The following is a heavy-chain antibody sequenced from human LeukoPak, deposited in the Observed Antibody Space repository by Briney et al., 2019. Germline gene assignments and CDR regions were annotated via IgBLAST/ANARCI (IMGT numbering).Heavy chain of an antibody. Sequence: PGGSLRLSCAASGFTFSSYAMSWVRQAPGKGLEWVSAISGSGGSTYYADSVKGRFTISRDNSKNTLYLQMNSLRAEDTAVYYCAKVRHVDTAMDDAFDIWGQGTMVTVSS. V-gene: IGHV3-23*01. CDR1: GFTFSSYA. D-gene: IGHD5-18*01. CDR2: ISGSGGST. CDR3: AKVRHVDTAMDDAFDI. J-gene: IGHJ3*02.